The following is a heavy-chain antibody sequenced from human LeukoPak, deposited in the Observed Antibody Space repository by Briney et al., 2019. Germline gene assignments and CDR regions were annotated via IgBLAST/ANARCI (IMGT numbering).Heavy chain of an antibody. Sequence: PSETLSLTCAVYGGSFSSYYWSWIRQPPGKGLEWIGEINHSGSTNYNPSLKSRVTISVDTSKNQFSLKLSSVTAADTAVYYCARARYCSSTSCPPDAFDIWGQGTMVTVSS. J-gene: IGHJ3*02. CDR1: GGSFSSYY. D-gene: IGHD2-2*01. CDR3: ARARYCSSTSCPPDAFDI. V-gene: IGHV4-34*01. CDR2: INHSGST.